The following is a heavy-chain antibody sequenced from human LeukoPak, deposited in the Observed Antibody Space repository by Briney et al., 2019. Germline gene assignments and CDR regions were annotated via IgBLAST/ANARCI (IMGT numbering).Heavy chain of an antibody. D-gene: IGHD2-21*01. V-gene: IGHV3-7*03. J-gene: IGHJ4*02. CDR2: IKEDGSEE. CDR3: ARDQSRHSDY. Sequence: SGGSLRLSCAASGFTFSTYWMTWVRQAPGKGLEWVAIIKEDGSEEYYVDSVKGRFTISRDNAKNSLYLQMNNLRVEDTAVYYCARDQSRHSDYWGQGTLVTVSS. CDR1: GFTFSTYW.